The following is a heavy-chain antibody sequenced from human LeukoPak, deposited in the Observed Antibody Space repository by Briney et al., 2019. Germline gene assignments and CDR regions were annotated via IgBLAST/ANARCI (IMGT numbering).Heavy chain of an antibody. CDR2: INPSGGSP. CDR3: ARRDAYNLNY. V-gene: IGHV1-46*01. Sequence: ASVKVSCKASGYTLTSYYMHWVRQAPGQGLEWMGIINPSGGSPSYAQKFQGRVTMTTDTSTSTVYMELTSLRSEDTAVYYCARRDAYNLNYWGQGTLVTVSS. J-gene: IGHJ4*02. CDR1: GYTLTSYY. D-gene: IGHD5-24*01.